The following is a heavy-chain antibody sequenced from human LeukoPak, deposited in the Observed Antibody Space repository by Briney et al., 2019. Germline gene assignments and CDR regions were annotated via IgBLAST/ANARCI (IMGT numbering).Heavy chain of an antibody. CDR2: INWNSGSI. CDR3: AKGTAVAGTPFDY. Sequence: GGSLRLSCATSGFTFDDYAMHWVRQASGKGLEWVSSINWNSGSIAYADSVKGRFTISRDNAKNSLYLQMNSLRAEDTALYYCAKGTAVAGTPFDYWGQGTLVTVSS. V-gene: IGHV3-9*01. CDR1: GFTFDDYA. D-gene: IGHD6-19*01. J-gene: IGHJ4*02.